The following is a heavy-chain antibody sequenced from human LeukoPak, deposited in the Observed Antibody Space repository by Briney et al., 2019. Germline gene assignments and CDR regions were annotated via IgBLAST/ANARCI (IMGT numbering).Heavy chain of an antibody. J-gene: IGHJ3*02. CDR3: ARDGRVGTTADAFDI. D-gene: IGHD1-7*01. V-gene: IGHV3-11*01. Sequence: GGSLRLSCAASGFTFSDYYMTWIRQAPGKGLEWVSYISSSGSTIYYADSVKGRFTISRENAKNSLYLQMNSLRAEDTAVYYCARDGRVGTTADAFDIWGQGTMVTVSS. CDR1: GFTFSDYY. CDR2: ISSSGSTI.